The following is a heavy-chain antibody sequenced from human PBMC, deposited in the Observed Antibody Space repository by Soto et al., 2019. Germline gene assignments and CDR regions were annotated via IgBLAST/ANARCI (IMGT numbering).Heavy chain of an antibody. Sequence: DVQVLASGGGLVQPGGSLRLSCAASGFIFSSYAMSWVRQAPGKGLEWVSVISGTDGGTYYGDSVKGRFTISRDNSKNTLYLQMNSLRAEDTAVYYCAKEMSGYTSSCINYWGQGPLVTVSS. CDR3: AKEMSGYTSSCINY. CDR2: ISGTDGGT. D-gene: IGHD6-13*01. J-gene: IGHJ4*02. V-gene: IGHV3-23*01. CDR1: GFIFSSYA.